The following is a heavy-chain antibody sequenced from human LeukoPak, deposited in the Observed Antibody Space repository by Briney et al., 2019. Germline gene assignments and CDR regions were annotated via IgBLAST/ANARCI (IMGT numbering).Heavy chain of an antibody. CDR1: GYTFTGYY. J-gene: IGHJ4*02. D-gene: IGHD3-3*01. V-gene: IGHV1-2*02. Sequence: ASVKVSCKASGYTFTGYYMHWVRQAPGQGLEWMGWINPNSGGTNYAQKFQGRVTMTRDTPISTAYMELSRLRSDDTAVYYCARVRYTVLRPDYWGQGTLVTVSS. CDR3: ARVRYTVLRPDY. CDR2: INPNSGGT.